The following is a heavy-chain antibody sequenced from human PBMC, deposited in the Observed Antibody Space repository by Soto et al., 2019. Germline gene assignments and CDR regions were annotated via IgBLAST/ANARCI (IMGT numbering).Heavy chain of an antibody. Sequence: KQSPTLSLTCAISGDSVSSNSAAWNWIRQSPSRGLEWLGRTYYRSKWYNDYAVSVKSRITINPDTSKNQFSLQLNSVTPEDTAVYYCARDGEQWPSGAFDIWGQGTRGTVAS. CDR1: GDSVSSNSAA. CDR3: ARDGEQWPSGAFDI. J-gene: IGHJ3*02. D-gene: IGHD6-19*01. V-gene: IGHV6-1*01. CDR2: TYYRSKWYN.